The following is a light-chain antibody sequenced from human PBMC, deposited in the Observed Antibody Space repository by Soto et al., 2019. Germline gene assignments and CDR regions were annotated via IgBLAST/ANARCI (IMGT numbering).Light chain of an antibody. J-gene: IGLJ2*01. CDR2: EVS. CDR3: YSDVGNMS. Sequence: QSALTQPASASGSPGQSITISCTGTSSDVGSHNFVSWYQQHPGKAPELMIYEVSKRPSGVSNRFSGSKSGNTASLTISGLQDEDEADYCCYSDVGNMSFGGGTKLTVL. V-gene: IGLV2-23*02. CDR1: SSDVGSHNF.